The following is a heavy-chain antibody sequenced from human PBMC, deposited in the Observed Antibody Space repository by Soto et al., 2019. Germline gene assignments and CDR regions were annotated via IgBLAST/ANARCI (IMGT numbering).Heavy chain of an antibody. CDR2: IYSGGST. V-gene: IGHV3-53*04. J-gene: IGHJ5*02. Sequence: EVQLVESGGGLVQPGGSLRLSCAASGFTVSSNYMSWVRQAPGKGLEWVSVIYSGGSTYYADSVKGRFTISRHNSKNTLYLKMNSLRAEDTAVYYCAREVGHGWFDPWGQGTLVTVSS. CDR1: GFTVSSNY. CDR3: AREVGHGWFDP.